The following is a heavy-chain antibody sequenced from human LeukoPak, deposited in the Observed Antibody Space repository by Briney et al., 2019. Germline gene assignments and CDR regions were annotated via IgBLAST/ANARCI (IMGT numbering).Heavy chain of an antibody. J-gene: IGHJ4*02. Sequence: GGSLRLSCAASGFTVSAYAMAWVRQAPGKGLEWVSTIYDDNTYYADSVKGRFAISTDNSKNTLYLQMNSLRAEDTAVYYCAKDRAMVSSGRRFFDYWGQGTLVTVSS. CDR3: AKDRAMVSSGRRFFDY. D-gene: IGHD5-18*01. CDR2: IYDDNT. CDR1: GFTVSAYA. V-gene: IGHV3-23*01.